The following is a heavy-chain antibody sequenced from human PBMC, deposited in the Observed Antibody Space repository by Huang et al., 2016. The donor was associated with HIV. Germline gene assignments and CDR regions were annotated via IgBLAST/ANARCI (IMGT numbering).Heavy chain of an antibody. CDR1: GFTFNKFD. V-gene: IGHV3-30*18. J-gene: IGHJ4*02. D-gene: IGHD1-26*01. Sequence: QVQLVESGGGVVQPGRFLRLSCAAFGFTFNKFDMHWVRQASGKGLEWVAIISYDGSSKYHADSVKGRFTISRDNSKNTVYLQMNSLRVEDTAVYYCAKDGRGSGTYYDYFEYWGQGTLVTVSS. CDR2: ISYDGSSK. CDR3: AKDGRGSGTYYDYFEY.